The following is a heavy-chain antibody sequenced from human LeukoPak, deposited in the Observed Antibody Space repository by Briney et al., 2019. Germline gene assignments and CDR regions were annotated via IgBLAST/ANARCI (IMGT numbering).Heavy chain of an antibody. Sequence: PGESLRLSCAASGFTVSTKYMTWVRQAPGKGLEWVSLIYSGGSTYYADSVKGRFTISRDNSKNTLYLQMNSLRAEDTAVYYCARGPPIAAAASDYWGQGTLVTVSS. CDR3: ARGPPIAAAASDY. V-gene: IGHV3-66*01. J-gene: IGHJ4*02. D-gene: IGHD6-13*01. CDR2: IYSGGST. CDR1: GFTVSTKY.